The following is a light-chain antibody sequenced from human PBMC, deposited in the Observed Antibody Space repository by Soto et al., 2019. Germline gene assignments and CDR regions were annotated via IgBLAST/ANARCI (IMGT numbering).Light chain of an antibody. J-gene: IGKJ1*01. CDR2: KAS. V-gene: IGKV1-5*03. CDR1: HTISSW. Sequence: PYTLSGSIGNRVTITCRASHTISSWLAWYQQKPGKAPKLLIYKASTLKSGVPSRFSGSRSGTEFTLTISSLHPDHFATYYCQHYNSYSEAFGQGTKV. CDR3: QHYNSYSEA.